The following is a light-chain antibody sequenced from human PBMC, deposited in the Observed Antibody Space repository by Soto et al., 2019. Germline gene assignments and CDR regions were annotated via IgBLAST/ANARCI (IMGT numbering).Light chain of an antibody. Sequence: QSVLTQPRSVSGSPGQSVTISCTGTSSDVGGYNYVSWYQQHPGKAPKLMIYDVNKRPSGVRDRFSGSKSGNTASLTISGLQAEDEADYYCCSYAGSYTLVFGTGTKLTVL. CDR1: SSDVGGYNY. CDR3: CSYAGSYTLV. J-gene: IGLJ1*01. V-gene: IGLV2-11*01. CDR2: DVN.